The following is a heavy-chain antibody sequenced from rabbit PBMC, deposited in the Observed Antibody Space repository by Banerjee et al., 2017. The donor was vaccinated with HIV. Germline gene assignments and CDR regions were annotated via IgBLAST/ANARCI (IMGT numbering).Heavy chain of an antibody. CDR3: ARGYIEAGYGYYFNL. Sequence: QEQLKETGGGLVQPGGSLTLSCKASGFDISSYNMQWVRQSPGKGLEYIGFIHTGGSAYYANWVNGRFTISKTSSTTVTLQMTSLTAADTTTYFCARGYIEAGYGYYFNLWGQGTLVTVS. CDR2: IHTGGSA. CDR1: GFDISSYN. D-gene: IGHD6-1*01. V-gene: IGHV1S25*01. J-gene: IGHJ4*01.